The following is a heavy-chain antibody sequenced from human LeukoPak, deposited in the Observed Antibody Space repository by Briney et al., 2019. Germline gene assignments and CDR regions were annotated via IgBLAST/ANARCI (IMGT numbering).Heavy chain of an antibody. CDR3: AKFGAMGSWACLYDNYYAMDV. Sequence: ASVKVSCKVCGYTLTDVCIHWGRQAPEKGLEWMGGLDPEDDETIYSQKFQGRVTMTEDIATDTVYMELSSLRSEDKAVDYCAKFGAMGSWACLYDNYYAMDVWVQGTTVTVSS. D-gene: IGHD3-10*01. V-gene: IGHV1-24*01. CDR1: GYTLTDVC. J-gene: IGHJ6*01. CDR2: LDPEDDET.